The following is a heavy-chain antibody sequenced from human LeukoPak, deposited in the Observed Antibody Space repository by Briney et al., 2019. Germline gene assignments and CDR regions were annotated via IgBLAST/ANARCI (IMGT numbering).Heavy chain of an antibody. CDR1: GFTFSSYG. Sequence: GGSLRLSCAASGFTFSSYGMHWVRQAPGKGLEWVAFIRYDGSNKYYADSVKGRFTISRDNSKNTLYLQMNSLRAEDTAVYYCAKGLLWFGELLSLDYYYMDVWGKGTTVTVSS. D-gene: IGHD3-10*01. CDR3: AKGLLWFGELLSLDYYYMDV. J-gene: IGHJ6*03. CDR2: IRYDGSNK. V-gene: IGHV3-30*02.